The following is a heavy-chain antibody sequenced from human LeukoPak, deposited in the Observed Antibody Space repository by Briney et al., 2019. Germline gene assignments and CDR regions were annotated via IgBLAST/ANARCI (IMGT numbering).Heavy chain of an antibody. CDR3: ARISPVLRYFDWLPPKYYFDY. J-gene: IGHJ4*02. CDR1: GYTFTGYY. Sequence: ASVKVSCKASGYTFTGYYMHWVRQAPGQGLEWMGWINPSSGGTNYAQKFQGRVTMTRDTSISTAYMELSRLRSDDTAVYYCARISPVLRYFDWLPPKYYFDYWGQGTLVTVSS. V-gene: IGHV1-2*02. D-gene: IGHD3-9*01. CDR2: INPSSGGT.